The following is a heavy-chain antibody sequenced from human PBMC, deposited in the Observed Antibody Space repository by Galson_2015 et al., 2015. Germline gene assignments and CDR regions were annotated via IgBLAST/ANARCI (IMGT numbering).Heavy chain of an antibody. CDR1: GFSFDDYA. CDR3: AKDSGGRYIDY. V-gene: IGHV3-43*02. J-gene: IGHJ4*02. CDR2: ISGDAGST. Sequence: SLRLSCAASGFSFDDYAMHWVRQAPGKGLEWVSLISGDAGSTYYADSVEGRFTIFRDNSKNSLYLQMNSLSTEDTALYYCAKDSGGRYIDYWGQGTLVTVSS. D-gene: IGHD1-26*01.